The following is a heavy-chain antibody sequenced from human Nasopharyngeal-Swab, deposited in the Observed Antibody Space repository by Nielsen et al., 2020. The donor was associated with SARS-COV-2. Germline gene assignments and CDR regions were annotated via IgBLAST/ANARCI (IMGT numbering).Heavy chain of an antibody. CDR3: ARERGRGGIWNYYYYYMDV. CDR1: GGSISSSSYY. CDR2: IYYSGST. D-gene: IGHD3-10*01. Sequence: GSLRLSCTVSGGSISSSSYYWGWIRQPPGKGLEWIGSIYYSGSTYYNPSLKSRVTISVDTSKNQFSLTLSSVTAADTAVYYCARERGRGGIWNYYYYYMDVWGKGTTVTVSS. V-gene: IGHV4-39*07. J-gene: IGHJ6*03.